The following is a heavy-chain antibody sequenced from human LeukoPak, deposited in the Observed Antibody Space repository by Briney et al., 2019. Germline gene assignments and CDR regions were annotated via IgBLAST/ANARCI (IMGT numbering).Heavy chain of an antibody. Sequence: ASVKVSCKASGYTFTSYDINWVRQATGQGLEWMGWMNPNSGNTGYAQKFQGRVTITRDTSISTAYMELSSLRSEDTAVYYCATGLQDPGIAAAGTVNWGQGTLVTVSS. CDR2: MNPNSGNT. J-gene: IGHJ4*02. CDR3: ATGLQDPGIAAAGTVN. CDR1: GYTFTSYD. V-gene: IGHV1-8*03. D-gene: IGHD6-13*01.